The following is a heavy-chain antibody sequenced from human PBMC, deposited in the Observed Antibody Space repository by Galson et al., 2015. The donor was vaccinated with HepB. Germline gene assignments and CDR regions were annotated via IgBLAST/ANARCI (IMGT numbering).Heavy chain of an antibody. J-gene: IGHJ4*02. D-gene: IGHD2-2*02. Sequence: SLRLSCAVSGFIVSTNYMSWVRQAPGKGLEWVSVIYSGGSAYYADSVKGRFTISKDHSKNTLYLQMNSLRDEDTAVYYCARGYTNTWHSGLGYWGRGTRVTVSS. V-gene: IGHV3-53*01. CDR1: GFIVSTNY. CDR2: IYSGGSA. CDR3: ARGYTNTWHSGLGY.